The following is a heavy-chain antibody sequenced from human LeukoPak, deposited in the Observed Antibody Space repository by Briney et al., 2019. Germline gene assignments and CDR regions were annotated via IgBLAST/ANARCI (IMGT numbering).Heavy chain of an antibody. V-gene: IGHV4-31*03. D-gene: IGHD2-15*01. CDR3: ARARKDIVVVVAATPGWFDP. Sequence: SQTLSLTCTVSGGSISSGGYYWSWIRQHPGKGLEWIGYIYYSGSTYYNPSLKSRVTTSVDTSKNQFSLKLSSVTAADTAVYYCARARKDIVVVVAATPGWFDPWGQGTLVTVSS. J-gene: IGHJ5*02. CDR1: GGSISSGGYY. CDR2: IYYSGST.